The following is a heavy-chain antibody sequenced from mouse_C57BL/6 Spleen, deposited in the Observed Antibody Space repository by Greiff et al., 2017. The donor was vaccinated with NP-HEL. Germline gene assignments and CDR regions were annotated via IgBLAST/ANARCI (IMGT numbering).Heavy chain of an antibody. Sequence: EVQVVESGPGLVKPSQSLSLTCSVTGYSITSGYYWNWIRQFPGNKLEWMGYISYGGSNNYNPSLKNRISITRDTSKNQFFLKLNSVTTEDTATYYCARRAGYYAMDYWGQGTSVTVSS. D-gene: IGHD3-2*02. J-gene: IGHJ4*01. CDR2: ISYGGSN. CDR3: ARRAGYYAMDY. V-gene: IGHV3-6*01. CDR1: GYSITSGYY.